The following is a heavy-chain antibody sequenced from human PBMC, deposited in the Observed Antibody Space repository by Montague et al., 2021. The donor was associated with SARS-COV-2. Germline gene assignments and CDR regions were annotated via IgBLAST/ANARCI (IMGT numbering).Heavy chain of an antibody. CDR1: RHSGAVEFRR. J-gene: IGHJ4*02. V-gene: IGHV4-59*02. Sequence: SETLSLTCAGDRHSGAVEFRRRSEQHTAELQSSLRHVYSLVRANNNPSLKSRVTISVDTPKSQFSLKLGSVTAADTAVYYCATTPGRFGEFHFDYWGQGTLVTVSS. CDR3: ATTPGRFGEFHFDY. CDR2: VYSLVRA. D-gene: IGHD3-10*01.